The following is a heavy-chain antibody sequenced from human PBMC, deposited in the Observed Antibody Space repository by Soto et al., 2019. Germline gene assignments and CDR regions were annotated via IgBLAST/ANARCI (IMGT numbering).Heavy chain of an antibody. Sequence: QVQLVQSGAEVKKPGSSVKVSCKASGGTFSSYTISWVRQAPGQGLEWMGRIIPILGIANYAQKFQGRVTITADKSTSTAYMELSSLRSEDTGVYYCARDPEHDAFDIWGQGTMVTVSS. CDR2: IIPILGIA. CDR1: GGTFSSYT. J-gene: IGHJ3*02. V-gene: IGHV1-69*08. CDR3: ARDPEHDAFDI.